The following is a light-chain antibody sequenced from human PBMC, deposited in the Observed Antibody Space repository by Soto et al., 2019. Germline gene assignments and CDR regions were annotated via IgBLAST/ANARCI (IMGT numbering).Light chain of an antibody. CDR2: GAF. Sequence: EIVLTQSPGTLSLSPGERATLSYRASQSIRSNYLAWYQQKPGQAPRFLIYGAFSRATGIPDSFSGSGSGTDFTLNISRLETEDLAVYYCQQYGSPPVTFGQGTKVEIK. V-gene: IGKV3-20*01. CDR3: QQYGSPPVT. J-gene: IGKJ1*01. CDR1: QSIRSNY.